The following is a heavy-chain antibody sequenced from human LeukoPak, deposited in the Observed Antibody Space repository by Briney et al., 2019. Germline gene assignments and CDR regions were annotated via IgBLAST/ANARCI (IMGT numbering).Heavy chain of an antibody. CDR3: ARDPSYYGSGSYHGYYGMDV. J-gene: IGHJ6*02. D-gene: IGHD3-10*01. Sequence: PSETLSLTCTVSGGSISSYYWSWIRQPPGKGLEWLGYIYYSGSTNYNPSLKSRVTISVDTSKNQFSLKLSSVTAADTAVYYCARDPSYYGSGSYHGYYGMDVWGQGTTVTVSS. CDR1: GGSISSYY. CDR2: IYYSGST. V-gene: IGHV4-59*01.